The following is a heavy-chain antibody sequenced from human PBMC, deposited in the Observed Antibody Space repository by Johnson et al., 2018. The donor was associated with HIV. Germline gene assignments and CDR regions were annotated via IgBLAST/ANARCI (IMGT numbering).Heavy chain of an antibody. V-gene: IGHV3-66*02. CDR2: IYSGGST. D-gene: IGHD3-3*01. CDR1: GFTVSSNY. CDR3: ARGARGDKEWLLSGHAVDI. Sequence: VQLVESGGGLIQPGGSLRLSCAASGFTVSSNYMSWVRQAPGKGLEWVSVIYSGGSTYYADSVKGRFTLSRDNSKNTLYLQMNSLRAEDTAVDDCARGARGDKEWLLSGHAVDIWGQGAMVTVSS. J-gene: IGHJ3*02.